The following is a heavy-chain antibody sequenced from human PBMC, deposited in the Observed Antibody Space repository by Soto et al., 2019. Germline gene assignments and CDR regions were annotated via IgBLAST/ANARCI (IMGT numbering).Heavy chain of an antibody. CDR3: APLTVSLSGPYGIHV. CDR2: MLYSGLT. Sequence: SETLSLTCSVSGYSVSSSDYYWTWIRQPPGKGLEWIGSMLYSGLTYYNPSLKSRVTLSVDTSKNQFSVRLNSVTASDTAVYYCAPLTVSLSGPYGIHVWGQGTTVTVSS. V-gene: IGHV4-39*01. D-gene: IGHD2-15*01. CDR1: GYSVSSSDYY. J-gene: IGHJ6*02.